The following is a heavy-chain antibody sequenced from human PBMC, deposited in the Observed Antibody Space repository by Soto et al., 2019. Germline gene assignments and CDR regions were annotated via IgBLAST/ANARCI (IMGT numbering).Heavy chain of an antibody. V-gene: IGHV3-15*07. J-gene: IGHJ4*02. CDR3: ATEPYYYDRSGYDT. CDR2: IKSNIDGGTT. CDR1: GFSFSDAH. Sequence: ESGGDLVKPGGSLRLSCAASGFSFSDAHMNWVRQAPGKGLEWVGRIKSNIDGGTTDYAAPVKGRFTISRDDSKNTLYLQMNSLKTEDTGIYYCATEPYYYDRSGYDTWGQGTLVTVSS. D-gene: IGHD3-22*01.